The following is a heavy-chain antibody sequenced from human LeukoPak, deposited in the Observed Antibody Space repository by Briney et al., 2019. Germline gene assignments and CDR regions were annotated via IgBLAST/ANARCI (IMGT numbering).Heavy chain of an antibody. D-gene: IGHD5-18*01. CDR1: GFTFSSYA. J-gene: IGHJ4*02. Sequence: GGSLRLSCAASGFTFSSYAMSWVRQAPGKGLEWVSAVSSSGGSTNYADYVKGQFTISRDNSKNTVYLHMNNLRAEDTAVYYCAKEGRKTGNTYGYEYDCWGQGTPVTVSS. CDR3: AKEGRKTGNTYGYEYDC. V-gene: IGHV3-23*01. CDR2: VSSSGGST.